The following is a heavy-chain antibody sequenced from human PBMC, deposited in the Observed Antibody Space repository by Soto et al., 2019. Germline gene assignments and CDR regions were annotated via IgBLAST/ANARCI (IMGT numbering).Heavy chain of an antibody. V-gene: IGHV3-30*18. J-gene: IGHJ6*02. D-gene: IGHD3-16*02. Sequence: PGGSLRLSCAASGFTFSSYGMHWVRQAPGKGLEWVAVISYDGSNKYYADSVKGRFTISRDNSKNTLYLQMNSLRAEDTAVYYCAKDFLGGVWGSYRWWNYYYGMDVWGQGTTVTVSS. CDR2: ISYDGSNK. CDR3: AKDFLGGVWGSYRWWNYYYGMDV. CDR1: GFTFSSYG.